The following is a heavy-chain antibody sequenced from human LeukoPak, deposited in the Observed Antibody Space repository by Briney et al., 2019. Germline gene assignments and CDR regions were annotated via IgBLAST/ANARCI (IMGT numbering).Heavy chain of an antibody. J-gene: IGHJ4*02. D-gene: IGHD1-26*01. CDR1: GFTFSSYA. CDR2: ISGSGGST. Sequence: GGSLRLSCAASGFTFSSYAMSWVRQAPGKGLEWVSAISGSGGSTYYADSVKGRFTISRDNSKNTLYLQMNSLRAGYTAVYYCAKSPGFIGIDYWGQGTLVTVSS. V-gene: IGHV3-23*01. CDR3: AKSPGFIGIDY.